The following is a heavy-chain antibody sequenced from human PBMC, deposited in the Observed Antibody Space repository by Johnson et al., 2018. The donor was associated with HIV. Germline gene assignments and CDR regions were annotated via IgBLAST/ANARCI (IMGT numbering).Heavy chain of an antibody. CDR3: ARCMIVVVITDAFDI. CDR2: IYSGGST. CDR1: GFTVSSNY. V-gene: IGHV3-66*03. D-gene: IGHD3-22*01. J-gene: IGHJ3*02. Sequence: VQLVESGGGLIQPGGSLRLSCAASGFTVSSNYMSWVRQAPGKGLEWVSVIYSGGSTYYADSVKGRFTISRDNSKNTLYLQMNSLRAEDTAVYYCARCMIVVVITDAFDIWGQGTIVTVSS.